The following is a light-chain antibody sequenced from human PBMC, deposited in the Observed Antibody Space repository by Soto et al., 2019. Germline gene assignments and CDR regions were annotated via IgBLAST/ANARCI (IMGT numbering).Light chain of an antibody. V-gene: IGLV1-36*01. CDR1: SSNIGNNA. Sequence: QSVLTKPPSVSEAPRQRVTISCSGSSSNIGNNAVNWYQQLPGKAPKLLIYYDDLVPSGVSDRFSASKSGTSASLAISGLQYEDEADYYCAVWDDRVNDYVFGTWPKVTVL. CDR3: AVWDDRVNDYV. CDR2: YDD. J-gene: IGLJ1*01.